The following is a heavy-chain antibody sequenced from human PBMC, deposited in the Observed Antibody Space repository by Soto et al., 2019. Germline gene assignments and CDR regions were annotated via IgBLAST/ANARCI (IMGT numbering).Heavy chain of an antibody. CDR3: AKDMKWLVRFGNYYGMDV. J-gene: IGHJ6*02. D-gene: IGHD6-19*01. CDR2: ISYDGSNK. CDR1: GFTFSSYG. V-gene: IGHV3-30*18. Sequence: GGSLRLSCAASGFTFSSYGMHWVRQAPGKGLEWVAVISYDGSNKYYADSVKGRFTISRDNSKNTLYQQMNSLRAEDTAVYYCAKDMKWLVRFGNYYGMDVWGQGTTVTVSS.